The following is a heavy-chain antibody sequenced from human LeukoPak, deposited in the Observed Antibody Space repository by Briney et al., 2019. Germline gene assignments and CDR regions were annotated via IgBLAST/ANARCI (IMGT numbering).Heavy chain of an antibody. V-gene: IGHV3-33*01. Sequence: KSGGSLRLSCVASGFPFSSYGMHWVRQAPGKGLEWVAVIWSVGGAEYYADSVKGRFTISRDNSKNMLFLQMNSLRAEDTAVYYCARGGTQSPIDWGPGTLVTVSS. CDR1: GFPFSSYG. J-gene: IGHJ4*02. CDR2: IWSVGGAE. D-gene: IGHD2/OR15-2a*01. CDR3: ARGGTQSPID.